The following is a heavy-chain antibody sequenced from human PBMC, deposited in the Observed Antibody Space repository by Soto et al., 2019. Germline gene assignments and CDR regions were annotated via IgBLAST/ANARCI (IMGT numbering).Heavy chain of an antibody. J-gene: IGHJ4*02. Sequence: GESLKISCKGSGYSFTSYWIGWVRQMPGKGLEWMGIIYPGDSDTRYSPSFQGQVTISADKSISTVYPQWSSLKASDTAMYYCAKVFYDSSGYFVYYFDYWGQGTLVTVSS. D-gene: IGHD3-22*01. V-gene: IGHV5-51*01. CDR3: AKVFYDSSGYFVYYFDY. CDR1: GYSFTSYW. CDR2: IYPGDSDT.